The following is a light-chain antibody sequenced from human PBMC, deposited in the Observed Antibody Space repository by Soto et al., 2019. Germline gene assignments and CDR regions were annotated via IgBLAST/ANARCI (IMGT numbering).Light chain of an antibody. Sequence: QLVLTQPPSASASLGASVKLTCTLSRGHNSYAIAWHQQQPEKGPRYLMKLNSDGSHSKGDGLPDRFSGSSSGAERYLTISSLQSEDEADYYCQTWSTDIRVFGGGTKLTVL. V-gene: IGLV4-69*01. CDR3: QTWSTDIRV. CDR1: RGHNSYA. CDR2: LNSDGSH. J-gene: IGLJ3*02.